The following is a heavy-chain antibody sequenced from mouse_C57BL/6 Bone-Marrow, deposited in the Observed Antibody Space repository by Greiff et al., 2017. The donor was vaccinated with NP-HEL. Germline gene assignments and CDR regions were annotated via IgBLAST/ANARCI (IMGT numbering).Heavy chain of an antibody. J-gene: IGHJ4*01. CDR3: AKSYYDYDGPYAMDY. D-gene: IGHD2-4*01. CDR1: GFSLTSYG. CDR2: IWRGGST. Sequence: VQLQQSGPGLVQPSQSLSITCTVSGFSLTSYGVHWVRQSPGKGLEWLGVIWRGGSTDYNAAFMSRLSITKDNSKSQVVFKMNSLQADDTAIYYCAKSYYDYDGPYAMDYWGQGTSVTVSS. V-gene: IGHV2-5*01.